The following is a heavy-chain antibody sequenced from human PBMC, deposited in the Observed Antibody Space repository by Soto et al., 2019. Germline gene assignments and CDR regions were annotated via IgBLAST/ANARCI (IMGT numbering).Heavy chain of an antibody. D-gene: IGHD2-2*02. V-gene: IGHV1-69*02. CDR1: GGTFSSYT. Sequence: KVSCKASGGTFSSYTISWVRQAPGQGLEWMGRIIPILSIANYAQKFQGRVTITADKSTSTAYMELSSLRSEDTAVYYCAMEYCSSTSCYRDYWGQGTLVTVSS. CDR2: IIPILSIA. CDR3: AMEYCSSTSCYRDY. J-gene: IGHJ4*02.